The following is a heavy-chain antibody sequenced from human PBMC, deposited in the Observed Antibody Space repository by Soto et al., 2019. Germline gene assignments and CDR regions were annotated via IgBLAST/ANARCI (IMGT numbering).Heavy chain of an antibody. CDR2: INPSGGST. J-gene: IGHJ6*02. Sequence: ASVKVSCKASGYTFTSYYMHWVRQAPGQGLEWMGIINPSGGSTSYAQKFQGRVTMTRDTSTSTVYMELSSLRSEDTAVYYCARDESWELLTYYYYGMDVWGQGTTVTVSS. V-gene: IGHV1-46*01. CDR1: GYTFTSYY. D-gene: IGHD1-26*01. CDR3: ARDESWELLTYYYYGMDV.